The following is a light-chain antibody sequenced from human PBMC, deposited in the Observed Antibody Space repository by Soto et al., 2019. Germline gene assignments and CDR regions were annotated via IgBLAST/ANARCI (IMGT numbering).Light chain of an antibody. V-gene: IGKV3-20*01. J-gene: IGKJ1*01. Sequence: EIVLTQSPGTLSLSPGERATLSCRASQSVSSSYLAWYQQKPGQAPRLLIYGASSRATGIPDRFSGSWSGTDFTLTISRLDPEDYAVYYRQQYCSSPWTFGQGTQVEIK. CDR2: GAS. CDR1: QSVSSSY. CDR3: QQYCSSPWT.